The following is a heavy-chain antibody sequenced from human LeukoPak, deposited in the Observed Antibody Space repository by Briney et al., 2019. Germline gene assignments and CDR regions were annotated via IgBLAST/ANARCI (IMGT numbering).Heavy chain of an antibody. D-gene: IGHD5-18*01. Sequence: GESLRISCKGSGYSFTTYWIGWVRQIPGKGLEWMGIIYPADSDTQYSQSYQGQVTISADKYTNTAYLQWNSLQASDTGIYYCATRGRYTFIVYWGQGTQVTVSS. CDR3: ATRGRYTFIVY. V-gene: IGHV5-51*01. J-gene: IGHJ4*02. CDR1: GYSFTTYW. CDR2: IYPADSDT.